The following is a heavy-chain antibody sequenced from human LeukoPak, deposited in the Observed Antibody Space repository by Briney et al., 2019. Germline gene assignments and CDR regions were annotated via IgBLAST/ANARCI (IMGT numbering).Heavy chain of an antibody. CDR3: ARRAVAYYYYYYMDV. CDR2: INPNSGDT. D-gene: IGHD6-19*01. V-gene: IGHV1-2*02. CDR1: GYTFTGYY. J-gene: IGHJ6*03. Sequence: ASVKVSCKASGYTFTGYYMHWVRQAPGQGLEWMGWINPNSGDTNYAQKFQGRVTITADESTSTAYMELSSLRSDDTAVYYCARRAVAYYYYYYMDVWGKGTTVTVSS.